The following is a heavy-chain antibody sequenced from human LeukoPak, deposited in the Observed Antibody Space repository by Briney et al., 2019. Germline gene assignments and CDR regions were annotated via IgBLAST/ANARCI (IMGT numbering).Heavy chain of an antibody. CDR1: GGSISSYY. CDR2: IYYSGST. J-gene: IGHJ4*02. Sequence: SETLSLTCTVSGGSISSYYWSWIRQPPGKGLEWIGYIYYSGSTNYNPSLKSRVTISVDTSKNQFSLKLSSVTAADTAVYYCATDHSGYYSFDYWGQGTLVTVSS. V-gene: IGHV4-59*01. D-gene: IGHD3-22*01. CDR3: ATDHSGYYSFDY.